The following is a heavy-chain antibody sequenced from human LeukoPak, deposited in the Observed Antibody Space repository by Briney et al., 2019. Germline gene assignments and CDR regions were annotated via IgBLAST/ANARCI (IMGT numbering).Heavy chain of an antibody. CDR3: ARALIAADNY. CDR2: IRRGGSEE. V-gene: IGHV3-7*04. D-gene: IGHD6-6*01. Sequence: GGSLRLSCAASGFTISNYWMNWVRQAPGKGLEWLANIRRGGSEEYYVDSVKGRFTISRDNTKNSLYLQMNSLRVEDTVVYYCARALIAADNYWGQGTLVTVSS. J-gene: IGHJ4*02. CDR1: GFTISNYW.